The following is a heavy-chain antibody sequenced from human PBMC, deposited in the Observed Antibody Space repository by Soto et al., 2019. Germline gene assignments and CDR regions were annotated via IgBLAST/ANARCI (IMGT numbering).Heavy chain of an antibody. J-gene: IGHJ6*02. Sequence: PGGSLRLSCAASGFTFSNAWMNWVRQAPGKGLEWVGRIKSKTDGGTTDYAAPVKGRFTISRDDSKNTLYLQMNSLKTEDTAVYYCTTYGDIVVVPAATYYYYYGMDVWGQGTTVTVSS. D-gene: IGHD2-2*01. CDR1: GFTFSNAW. V-gene: IGHV3-15*07. CDR3: TTYGDIVVVPAATYYYYYGMDV. CDR2: IKSKTDGGTT.